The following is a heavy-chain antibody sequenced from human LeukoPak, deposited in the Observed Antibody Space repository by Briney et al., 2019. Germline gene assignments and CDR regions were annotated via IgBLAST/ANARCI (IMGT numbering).Heavy chain of an antibody. J-gene: IGHJ6*03. V-gene: IGHV3-21*01. D-gene: IGHD3-9*01. CDR3: ARAVLRYFGPGYYYMDV. Sequence: GGSLRLSCVASGFTFSSYSMNWVRQAPGKGLEWVSSISSRSDYIYYADSLKGRFTISRDNAKNSLYLQMNSLRAEDTAVYYCARAVLRYFGPGYYYMDVWGKGTTVTISS. CDR2: ISSRSDYI. CDR1: GFTFSSYS.